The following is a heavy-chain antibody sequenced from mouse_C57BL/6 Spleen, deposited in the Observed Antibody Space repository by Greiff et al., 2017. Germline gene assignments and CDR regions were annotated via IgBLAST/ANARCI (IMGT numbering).Heavy chain of an antibody. D-gene: IGHD2-5*01. CDR2: ILPGSGST. CDR3: ARRPAYYSNYGFAY. J-gene: IGHJ3*01. V-gene: IGHV1-9*01. Sequence: VQLQQSGAELMKPGASVKLSCKATGYTFTGYWIEWVKQRPGHGLEWIGEILPGSGSTNYNEKFKGKATFTADTSSNTAYMQLSRLTTEDSAIYNCARRPAYYSNYGFAYWGQGTLVTVSA. CDR1: GYTFTGYW.